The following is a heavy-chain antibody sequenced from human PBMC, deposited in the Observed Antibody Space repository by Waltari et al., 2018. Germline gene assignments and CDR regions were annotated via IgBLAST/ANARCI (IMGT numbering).Heavy chain of an antibody. CDR1: GYSTSRGYY. CDR3: ARGGGGNPDYYYMDV. V-gene: IGHV4-38-2*02. CDR2: IYHSGST. J-gene: IGHJ6*03. Sequence: QVQLQESGPGLVKPSETLSITCPVSGYSTSRGYYWGSIRRTPGKGLEWIGSIYHSGSTYYHPSLKSRVTISVDTSKNQFSLKLSSVTAADTAVYYCARGGGGNPDYYYMDVWGKGTTVTVSS. D-gene: IGHD2-15*01.